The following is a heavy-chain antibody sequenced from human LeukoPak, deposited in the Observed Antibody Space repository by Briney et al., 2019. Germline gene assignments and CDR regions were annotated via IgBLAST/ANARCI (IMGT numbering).Heavy chain of an antibody. CDR2: INHSGST. CDR1: GGSFSGYY. D-gene: IGHD2-15*01. V-gene: IGHV4-34*01. J-gene: IGHJ4*02. CDR3: ARGRTFRGRFDY. Sequence: SETLSLTCAVYGGSFSGYYWSWIRQPPGKGLEWIGEINHSGSTNYNPSLKSRVTISVDTSKNQFSLKLSSVTAADTAVYYCARGRTFRGRFDYWGQGTLVTVSS.